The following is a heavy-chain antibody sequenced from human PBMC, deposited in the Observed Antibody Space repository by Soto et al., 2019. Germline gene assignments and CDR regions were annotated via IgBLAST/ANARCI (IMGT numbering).Heavy chain of an antibody. CDR1: GFTFSDHY. CDR3: SRDPRLADY. V-gene: IGHV3-11*01. Sequence: GGSLRLSCGASGFTFSDHYMTWIRQAPGKGPEWLSYISGGGDIISYADSVKGRFIISRDNAKRSLYLQMNSLTVEDTAVYYCSRDPRLADYWGQGTLVTVSS. CDR2: ISGGGDII. J-gene: IGHJ4*02. D-gene: IGHD6-25*01.